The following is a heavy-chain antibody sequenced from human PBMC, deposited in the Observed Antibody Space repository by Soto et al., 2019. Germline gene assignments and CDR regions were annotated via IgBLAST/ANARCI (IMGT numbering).Heavy chain of an antibody. CDR1: GFTFSRDW. Sequence: DVQLVESGGALVQPGGSLRLTCTASGFTFSRDWMAWVRQAPGKGLEWVGNIKEDGIDKYYVDSVKGRFTMARDNAKNLLYLQMNSLRAEDTAVYYCARHGEYVFEHWGRGTLVTVSS. D-gene: IGHD4-17*01. V-gene: IGHV3-7*01. CDR2: IKEDGIDK. CDR3: ARHGEYVFEH. J-gene: IGHJ4*02.